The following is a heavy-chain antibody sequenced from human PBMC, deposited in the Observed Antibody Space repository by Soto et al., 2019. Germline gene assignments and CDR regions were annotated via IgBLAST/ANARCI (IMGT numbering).Heavy chain of an antibody. V-gene: IGHV4-31*03. CDR3: ARGFLVYGTFDY. Sequence: PSETLSLTCTFSGGSISSGGYYWSWIRQHPGKGLEWIGYIYYSGSTYYNPSLKSRVTISVDTSKNQFSLKLSSVTAADTAVYYCARGFLVYGTFDYWGQGTLVTVSS. CDR1: GGSISSGGYY. D-gene: IGHD2-8*01. CDR2: IYYSGST. J-gene: IGHJ4*02.